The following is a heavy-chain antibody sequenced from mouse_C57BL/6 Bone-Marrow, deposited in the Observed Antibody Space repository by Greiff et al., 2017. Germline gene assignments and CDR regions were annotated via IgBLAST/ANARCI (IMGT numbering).Heavy chain of an antibody. CDR1: GFTFSSYG. V-gene: IGHV5-6*01. Sequence: EVQVVESGGDLVKPGGSLKLSCAASGFTFSSYGMSWVRQTPDKRLEWVATISSGGSYTYYPDSVKGRFTISRDNAKNTLYLQMSSLKSEDTAMYYCARPGITTVVLYYFDYWGQGTTLTVSS. CDR2: ISSGGSYT. J-gene: IGHJ2*01. CDR3: ARPGITTVVLYYFDY. D-gene: IGHD1-1*01.